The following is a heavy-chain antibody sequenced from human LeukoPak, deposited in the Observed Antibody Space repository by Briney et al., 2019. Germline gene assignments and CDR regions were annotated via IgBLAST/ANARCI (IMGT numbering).Heavy chain of an antibody. CDR2: IYPGDSDT. Sequence: ESLKISCKGSGYSFTSYWIGWVRQMPGKGLEWMGIIYPGDSDTRYSPSFQGQVTISADKSISTAYLQWSSLRASDTAMYYCARGEQWLGPYFDYWGQGTLVTVSS. CDR3: ARGEQWLGPYFDY. D-gene: IGHD6-19*01. CDR1: GYSFTSYW. V-gene: IGHV5-51*01. J-gene: IGHJ4*02.